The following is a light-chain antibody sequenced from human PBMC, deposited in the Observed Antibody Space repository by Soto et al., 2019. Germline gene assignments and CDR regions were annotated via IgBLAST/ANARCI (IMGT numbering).Light chain of an antibody. Sequence: DIQLTQSPSFLSASVGDRVTITCRASQGISTSLAWYQQKPGKAPKLLTYAASTLQTGVPSRFSGSGSGTEFILTISSLQAEDFATYYCQQVNSYPITFGQGTRLEIK. CDR1: QGISTS. CDR2: AAS. V-gene: IGKV1-9*01. CDR3: QQVNSYPIT. J-gene: IGKJ5*01.